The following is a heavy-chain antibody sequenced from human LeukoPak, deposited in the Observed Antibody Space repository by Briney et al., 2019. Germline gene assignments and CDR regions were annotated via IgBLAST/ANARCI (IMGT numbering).Heavy chain of an antibody. V-gene: IGHV1-69*04. J-gene: IGHJ4*02. CDR3: AGTRPWFGELLDY. D-gene: IGHD3-10*01. CDR1: GGTSSSYA. Sequence: SVKVSCKASGGTSSSYAISWVRQAPGQGLEWMGRIIPILGIANYAQKSQGRVTITADKSTSTAYMELSSLRSEDTAVYYCAGTRPWFGELLDYWGQGTLVTVSS. CDR2: IIPILGIA.